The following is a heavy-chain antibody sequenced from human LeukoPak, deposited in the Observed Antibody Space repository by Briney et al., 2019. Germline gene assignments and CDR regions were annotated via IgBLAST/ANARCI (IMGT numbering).Heavy chain of an antibody. CDR3: ARHASVDGNWPRPLDY. D-gene: IGHD6-19*01. CDR2: IYYSGST. CDR1: GGSISSSNYY. V-gene: IGHV4-39*01. Sequence: SEALSLTCTVSGGSISSSNYYWGWIRQPPGKGLEWIGNIYYSGSTYYKPSLKTRVTISVDTSKNQFSLKLTSVTAADTAVYYCARHASVDGNWPRPLDYWGQGSLVTVSS. J-gene: IGHJ4*02.